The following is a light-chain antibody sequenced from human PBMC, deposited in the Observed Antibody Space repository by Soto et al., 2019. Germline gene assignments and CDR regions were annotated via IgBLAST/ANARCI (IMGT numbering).Light chain of an antibody. CDR1: QTVGTN. Sequence: EVVLTQSPATLSVSPGERATLSSRASQTVGTNLAWYQQRPGQAPRLLIYGASTRATGIPARFSGSGSGSEFTLTISSLQSDDFAVYYCQQYNKWPLFTFGPGTRVDNK. CDR2: GAS. V-gene: IGKV3-15*01. CDR3: QQYNKWPLFT. J-gene: IGKJ3*01.